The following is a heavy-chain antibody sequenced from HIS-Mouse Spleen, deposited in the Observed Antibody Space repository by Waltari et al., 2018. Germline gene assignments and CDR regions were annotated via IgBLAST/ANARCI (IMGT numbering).Heavy chain of an antibody. CDR1: GFSLSTSGMC. D-gene: IGHD6-19*01. CDR3: ARIAEGYTSGWYAFDY. V-gene: IGHV2-70*15. CDR2: IDWDDDQ. Sequence: QVTLRESGPALVKPTQTLTLTCTFSGFSLSTSGMCVSWIRQPPGKALEWLARIDWDDDQYYSTSLKTRLTISIDTAKNQVVLTMTNMDPLDTATYYCARIAEGYTSGWYAFDYWGQGTLVTVSS. J-gene: IGHJ4*02.